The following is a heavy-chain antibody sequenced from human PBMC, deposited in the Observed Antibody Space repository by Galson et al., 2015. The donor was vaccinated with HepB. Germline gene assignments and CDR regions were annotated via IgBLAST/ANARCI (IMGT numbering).Heavy chain of an antibody. Sequence: SETLSLTCTVSGGSISSYYWSWIRQPPGKGLEWIGYIYYSGSTNYNPSLESRVTISVDTSKNQFSLKLSSVTAADTAVYYCARMAGVDIVVVPAAWVVAASSAFDIWGQGTMVTVSS. CDR2: IYYSGST. D-gene: IGHD2-2*03. CDR3: ARMAGVDIVVVPAAWVVAASSAFDI. CDR1: GGSISSYY. V-gene: IGHV4-59*01. J-gene: IGHJ3*02.